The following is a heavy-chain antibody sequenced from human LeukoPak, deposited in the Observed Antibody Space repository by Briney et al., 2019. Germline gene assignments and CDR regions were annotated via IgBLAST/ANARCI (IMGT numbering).Heavy chain of an antibody. V-gene: IGHV4-4*08. Sequence: SETLSLTCAVYGGSFSGYYWGWIRQPPGKGVEWIGSVYNSGGTIYNPSLKSRVTISVDTSKNQFSLKLSSVTAADTAVYYCARVGYYDSSGYWDYFDYWGQGTLVTVSS. J-gene: IGHJ4*02. CDR2: VYNSGGT. CDR3: ARVGYYDSSGYWDYFDY. CDR1: GGSFSGYY. D-gene: IGHD3-22*01.